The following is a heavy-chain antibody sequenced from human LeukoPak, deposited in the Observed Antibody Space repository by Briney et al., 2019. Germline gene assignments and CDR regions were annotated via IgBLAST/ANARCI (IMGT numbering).Heavy chain of an antibody. D-gene: IGHD4-23*01. CDR3: ARLLNDYGGNPVPFDY. Sequence: PSETLSLTCTVSGGSISSSSYYWGWIRQPPGKGLEWIGSIYYSGSTYYNPSLKSRVTISVDTSKNQFSLNLSSVTAADTAVYYCARLLNDYGGNPVPFDYWGQGTLVTVSS. J-gene: IGHJ4*02. CDR2: IYYSGST. CDR1: GGSISSSSYY. V-gene: IGHV4-39*01.